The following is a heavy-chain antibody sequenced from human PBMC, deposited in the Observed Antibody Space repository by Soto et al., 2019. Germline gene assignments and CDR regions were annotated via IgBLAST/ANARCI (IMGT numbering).Heavy chain of an antibody. CDR3: TTGGDYDSSGYSD. J-gene: IGHJ4*02. D-gene: IGHD3-22*01. V-gene: IGHV3-15*01. CDR1: GFTFSNAW. CDR2: IKSKTDGGTT. Sequence: GESLKISCAASGFTFSNAWMSWVRQAPGKGLEWVGRIKSKTDGGTTDYAAPVKGRFTISRDDSKNTLYLQMNSLKTEDTAVYYCTTGGDYDSSGYSDWGQGTLVTVSS.